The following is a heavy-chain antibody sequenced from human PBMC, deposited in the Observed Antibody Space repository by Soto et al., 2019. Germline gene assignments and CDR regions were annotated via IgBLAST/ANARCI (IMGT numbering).Heavy chain of an antibody. J-gene: IGHJ3*02. CDR2: ISSSGSTI. CDR3: ARDPLPQNYYDSSGPSCNAFDI. Sequence: GGSLRLSCAASGFTFSSYEMNWVRQAPGKGLEWVSYISSSGSTIYYADSVKGRFTISRDNAKNSLYLQMNSLRAEDTAVYYCARDPLPQNYYDSSGPSCNAFDIWGQGTMVTVSS. CDR1: GFTFSSYE. V-gene: IGHV3-48*03. D-gene: IGHD3-22*01.